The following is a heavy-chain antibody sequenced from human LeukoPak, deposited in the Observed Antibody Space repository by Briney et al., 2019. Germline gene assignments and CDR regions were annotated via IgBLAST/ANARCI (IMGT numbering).Heavy chain of an antibody. J-gene: IGHJ4*02. Sequence: SETLSLTCSVSGGSLSTYSWSWVRQSPGKRPEWIGYIYYGGTTNYNPSLKSRVTISADTAKNQFSLRLRSVTAADTAIYYCARDTTVAPGMQHWGQGTLVTVSS. CDR2: IYYGGTT. D-gene: IGHD4-23*01. V-gene: IGHV4-59*01. CDR1: GGSLSTYS. CDR3: ARDTTVAPGMQH.